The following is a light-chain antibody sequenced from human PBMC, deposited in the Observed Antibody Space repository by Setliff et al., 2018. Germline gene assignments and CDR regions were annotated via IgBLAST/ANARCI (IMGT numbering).Light chain of an antibody. CDR1: SSDVGAYNY. Sequence: QSVLTQPASVSGSPGQSITISCTGTSSDVGAYNYVSWYQQHPGKAPKLMIYEVSNRPSGVSNRFSGSKSGNTASLTISGLQAEDEADYYCTSYTSTARVFGTGTQLTVL. CDR2: EVS. CDR3: TSYTSTARV. J-gene: IGLJ1*01. V-gene: IGLV2-14*01.